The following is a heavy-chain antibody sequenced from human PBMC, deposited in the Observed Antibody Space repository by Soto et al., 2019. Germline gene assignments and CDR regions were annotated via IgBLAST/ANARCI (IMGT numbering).Heavy chain of an antibody. CDR2: ISYDGSNK. CDR1: GFTFSSYA. D-gene: IGHD6-13*01. V-gene: IGHV3-30-3*01. J-gene: IGHJ6*02. Sequence: GGSLRLSCAASGFTFSSYAMHWVRQAPGKGLEWVAVISYDGSNKYYADSVKGRFTISRDNSKNTLYLQMNSLRAEDTAVYYCARDLAAAGLYYYGMDVWGQGTTVNVAS. CDR3: ARDLAAAGLYYYGMDV.